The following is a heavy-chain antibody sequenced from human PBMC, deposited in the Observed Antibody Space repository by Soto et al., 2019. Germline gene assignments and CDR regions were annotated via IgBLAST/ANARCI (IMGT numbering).Heavy chain of an antibody. D-gene: IGHD2-15*01. V-gene: IGHV4-31*03. CDR2: IYYSGST. Sequence: QVQLQESGPGLVKPSQTLSLTCTVSGGSISSGGYYWSWIRQHPGKGLEWIGYIYYSGSTYYNPSLKSRVTLSVDTSNKQFFLKLSSVTEADTAVYYCARGCSGGSCYPYDAFDIWGQGTMVTVSS. CDR3: ARGCSGGSCYPYDAFDI. J-gene: IGHJ3*02. CDR1: GGSISSGGYY.